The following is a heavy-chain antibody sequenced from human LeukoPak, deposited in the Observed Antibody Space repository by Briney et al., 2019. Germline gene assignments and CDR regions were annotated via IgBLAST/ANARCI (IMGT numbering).Heavy chain of an antibody. Sequence: SETLSLTCVVYGGSFSGYFWSWIRQPPGKGLEWIGEITPSGSTNYSPSLKSRASISIDTSKKKLSLRLTSVTAADSAVYYCASSFYYDSRDYWGQGTLVTVSS. CDR3: ASSFYYDSRDY. CDR2: ITPSGST. CDR1: GGSFSGYF. V-gene: IGHV4-34*01. D-gene: IGHD3-22*01. J-gene: IGHJ4*02.